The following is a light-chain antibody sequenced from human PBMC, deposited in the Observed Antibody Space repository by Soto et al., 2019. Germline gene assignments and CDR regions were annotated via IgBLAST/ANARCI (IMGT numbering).Light chain of an antibody. J-gene: IGKJ4*01. V-gene: IGKV1-5*03. CDR2: EAS. Sequence: DIQMTQSPPTLSASVGDRVTITCRASQSISSWLAWYQQKPGKAPNLLIYEASSLGSGVPSRFSGSGSGTEFTLPISSLQPDDFATYYCQQYNSYPLTFGGGTKVEIK. CDR1: QSISSW. CDR3: QQYNSYPLT.